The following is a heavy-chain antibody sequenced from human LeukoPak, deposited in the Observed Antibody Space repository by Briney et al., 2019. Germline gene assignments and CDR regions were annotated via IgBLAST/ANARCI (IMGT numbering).Heavy chain of an antibody. CDR3: ATSPAALYSGSYYDFDY. Sequence: GGSLRLSCAASGFTVSSNYMIWVRQAPGKGLEWVSVIYSGGSTYYADSVKGRFTISRDNSKNTLYLQMNSLRAEDTAVYYCATSPAALYSGSYYDFDYWGQGTLVTVSS. J-gene: IGHJ4*02. D-gene: IGHD1-26*01. V-gene: IGHV3-53*01. CDR1: GFTVSSNY. CDR2: IYSGGST.